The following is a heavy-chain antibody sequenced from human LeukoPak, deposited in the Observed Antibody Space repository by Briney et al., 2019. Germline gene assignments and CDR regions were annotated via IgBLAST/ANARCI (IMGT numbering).Heavy chain of an antibody. CDR2: ISTGSSYI. CDR1: GFTFSSYS. J-gene: IGHJ4*02. V-gene: IGHV3-21*01. Sequence: GGSLRLSCAASGFTFSSYSMHWVRQAPGKGLEWVSSISTGSSYIYYADSVKGRFTLSRDNANSSLFLQVNSLRAEDTAVYYCARSYYGSGFDYWGQGTLVTVSS. CDR3: ARSYYGSGFDY. D-gene: IGHD3-10*01.